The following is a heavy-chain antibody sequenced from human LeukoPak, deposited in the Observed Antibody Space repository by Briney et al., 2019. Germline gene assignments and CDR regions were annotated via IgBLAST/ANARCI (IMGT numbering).Heavy chain of an antibody. D-gene: IGHD1-1*01. V-gene: IGHV3-9*01. Sequence: PGGSLRLSCVASGFTFDDYAIHWVRQVPGRGLEWVSGVTWNSRIIGYADSVKGRFTISRDNAKNSLYLQMNSLRTEDTALYYCAKGQLGGDAFDIWGQGTMVTVSS. CDR2: VTWNSRII. J-gene: IGHJ3*02. CDR3: AKGQLGGDAFDI. CDR1: GFTFDDYA.